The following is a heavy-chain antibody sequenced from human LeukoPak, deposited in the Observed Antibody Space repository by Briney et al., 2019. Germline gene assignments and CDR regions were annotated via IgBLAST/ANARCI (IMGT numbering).Heavy chain of an antibody. J-gene: IGHJ5*02. CDR3: ARVPFVVMGDTGNWFDP. D-gene: IGHD2-8*01. Sequence: ASVKVSYKASGYTFSNYAMNWVRQAPGQGLEWMGWINTNTGNPTYAQGFTGRFVFSLDASVSTAYLQIRRLKAEDTAVYYCARVPFVVMGDTGNWFDPWGQGTLVTVSS. V-gene: IGHV7-4-1*01. CDR1: GYTFSNYA. CDR2: INTNTGNP.